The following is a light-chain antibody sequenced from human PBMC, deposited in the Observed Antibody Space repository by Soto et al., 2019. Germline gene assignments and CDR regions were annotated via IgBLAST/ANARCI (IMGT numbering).Light chain of an antibody. J-gene: IGLJ2*01. CDR1: NSNMGRNY. Sequence: QSVLTQTPSASETPGQRVTISCSGSNSNMGRNYVYWYQQVPGTAPKLLMYRNDVRPSGVPDRITGSKSGTSASLAISGLRSEDEADYYCAVWDSSLNGVAFGGGTKLTVL. CDR3: AVWDSSLNGVA. V-gene: IGLV1-47*01. CDR2: RND.